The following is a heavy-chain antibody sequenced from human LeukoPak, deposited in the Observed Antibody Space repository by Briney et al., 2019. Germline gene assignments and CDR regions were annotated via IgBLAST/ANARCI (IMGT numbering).Heavy chain of an antibody. D-gene: IGHD5-18*01. Sequence: GGTLRLSCAASGFTFRSYGMSWVRQAPGKGLEWVSGITGSGGSTDYADSVKGLFTISRDNSKNTLYLEMNSLRAEDTAVYYCAKYRGGYTFADAFDIWGQGTMVTVSS. CDR3: AKYRGGYTFADAFDI. CDR2: ITGSGGST. V-gene: IGHV3-23*01. J-gene: IGHJ3*02. CDR1: GFTFRSYG.